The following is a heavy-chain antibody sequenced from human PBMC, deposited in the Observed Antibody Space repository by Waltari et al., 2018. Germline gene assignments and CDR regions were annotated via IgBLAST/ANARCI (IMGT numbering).Heavy chain of an antibody. CDR1: GGSISSSSYY. CDR2: IYYSGST. J-gene: IGHJ3*02. V-gene: IGHV4-39*07. Sequence: QLQLQESGPGLVKPSETLSLTCTVSGGSISSSSYYWGCIRQPPGKGLEWIGCIYYSGSTYYNPSLKSRVTISVDTSKNQFSLKLSSVTAADTAVYYCARVGPYCSSTSCSDAFDIWGQGTMVTVSS. CDR3: ARVGPYCSSTSCSDAFDI. D-gene: IGHD2-2*01.